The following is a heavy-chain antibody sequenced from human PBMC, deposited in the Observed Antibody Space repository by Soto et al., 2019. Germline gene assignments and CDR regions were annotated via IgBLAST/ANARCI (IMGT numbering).Heavy chain of an antibody. V-gene: IGHV3-48*01. D-gene: IGHD6-6*01. Sequence: EVQLVESGGGLVQPGGSLRPSCAASGFTFSSYSMNWVRQAPGKGLEWVSYISSSSSTIYYADSVKGRFTISRDNAKNSLYLQMNSLRAEDTAVYYCARDREQLVRGGDYYYYYMDVWGKGTTVTVSS. J-gene: IGHJ6*03. CDR1: GFTFSSYS. CDR2: ISSSSSTI. CDR3: ARDREQLVRGGDYYYYYMDV.